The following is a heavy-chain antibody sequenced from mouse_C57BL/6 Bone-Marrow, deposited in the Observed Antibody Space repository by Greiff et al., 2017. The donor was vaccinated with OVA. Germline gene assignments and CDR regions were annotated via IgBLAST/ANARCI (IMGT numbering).Heavy chain of an antibody. J-gene: IGHJ3*01. V-gene: IGHV2-2*01. Sequence: QVQLQQSGPGLVQPSQSLSITCTVSGFSLTSYGVHWVRQSPGKGLEWLGVIWRGGSTDYNAAFISRLSISKDNSKSQVFFKMNSLQADDTAIYYCARNSASWFAYWGQGTLVTVSA. D-gene: IGHD6-1*01. CDR2: IWRGGST. CDR3: ARNSASWFAY. CDR1: GFSLTSYG.